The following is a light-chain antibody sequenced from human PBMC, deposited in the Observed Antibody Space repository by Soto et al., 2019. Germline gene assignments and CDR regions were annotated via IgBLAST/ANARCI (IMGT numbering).Light chain of an antibody. CDR2: EVS. J-gene: IGLJ1*01. Sequence: QSVLTQPPSASGSPGQSVTISCTGTNIDVGGYNYVAWYQQHPGTAPKVIIYEVSNRPSGVSNRFSGSKSGNTASLTISGLQADDEADYYCSSYTSSSTLVFGTGTKVIVL. CDR1: NIDVGGYNY. CDR3: SSYTSSSTLV. V-gene: IGLV2-14*01.